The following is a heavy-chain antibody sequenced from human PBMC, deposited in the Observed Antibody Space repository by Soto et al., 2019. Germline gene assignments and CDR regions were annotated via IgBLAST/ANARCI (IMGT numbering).Heavy chain of an antibody. CDR1: GFTLRIYS. J-gene: IGHJ3*02. D-gene: IGHD3-16*01. V-gene: IGHV3-33*01. CDR3: ARDATFGTKGGSFDI. CDR2: MWYDGTNK. Sequence: PVGSLRLSCAASGFTLRIYSMHWVRQSPGKGLEWVAVMWYDGTNKYYGESVKGRFTISRDNSENTLYLQMNSLRVEDTAVYYCARDATFGTKGGSFDIWGHGTLVTVSS.